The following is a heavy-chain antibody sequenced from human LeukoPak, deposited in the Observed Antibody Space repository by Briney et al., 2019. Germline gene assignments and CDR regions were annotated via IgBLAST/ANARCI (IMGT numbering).Heavy chain of an antibody. D-gene: IGHD3-3*01. CDR1: GFTVSSNY. CDR2: IYSGGST. J-gene: IGHJ5*02. CDR3: ARDPGDFWSPNNWFDP. V-gene: IGHV3-53*01. Sequence: GGSLRLSCAASGFTVSSNYMRWIRQAPGKGLEWVSVIYSGGSTYYADSVKGRFTISRDNSKNTLYLQMNSLRAEDTAVYYCARDPGDFWSPNNWFDPWGQGTLVTVSS.